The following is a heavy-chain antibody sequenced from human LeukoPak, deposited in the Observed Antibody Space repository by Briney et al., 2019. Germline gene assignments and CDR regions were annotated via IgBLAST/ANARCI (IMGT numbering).Heavy chain of an antibody. J-gene: IGHJ4*02. CDR1: GFNFNNYN. D-gene: IGHD2-2*01. V-gene: IGHV3-48*01. CDR3: ASDWGYCRGSTCYQYYFNY. Sequence: GGSLRLSCATSGFNFNNYNMNWVRQAPGKGLERVSYISSTGSTIYYADSVKGRFTISRDNAKNSLYLQMSSLRAEDTAVYYCASDWGYCRGSTCYQYYFNYWGQGTLVTVSS. CDR2: ISSTGSTI.